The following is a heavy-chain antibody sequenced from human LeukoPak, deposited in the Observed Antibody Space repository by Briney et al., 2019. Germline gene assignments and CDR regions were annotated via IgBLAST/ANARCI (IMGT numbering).Heavy chain of an antibody. CDR2: ISSSNI. J-gene: IGHJ4*02. CDR3: ARERGYSYGYSDY. D-gene: IGHD5-18*01. V-gene: IGHV3-48*01. Sequence: GGSLRLSCAASGFTFSSYSMNWVRQAPGKGLEWVSYISSSNIYYADSVKGRFTISRDNAKNSLYLQMNSLRAEDTAVYYCARERGYSYGYSDYWGQGTLVTVSS. CDR1: GFTFSSYS.